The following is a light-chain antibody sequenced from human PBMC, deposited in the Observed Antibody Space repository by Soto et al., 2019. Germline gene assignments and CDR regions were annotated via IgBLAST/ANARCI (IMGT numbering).Light chain of an antibody. Sequence: EIVLTQSPATLSLSPGGRATLSCRARRSFASSYLAWYQHKPCQAPRLLIYGASNRATGIPDRFSGSGSGTDFTPNITRLEPEDSAVYYCLQHSGTSPKTCGQGTKGDIK. CDR3: LQHSGTSPKT. V-gene: IGKV3-20*01. CDR2: GAS. CDR1: RSFASSY. J-gene: IGKJ1*01.